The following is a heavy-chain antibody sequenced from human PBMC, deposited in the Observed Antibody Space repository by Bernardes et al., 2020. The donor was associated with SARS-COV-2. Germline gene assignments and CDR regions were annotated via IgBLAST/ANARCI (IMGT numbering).Heavy chain of an antibody. CDR3: IRGGPYSFNWWGDY. CDR1: GYTFTGYY. V-gene: IGHV1-2*02. D-gene: IGHD4-4*01. CDR2: INPNSGGT. J-gene: IGHJ4*02. Sequence: ASVKVSCKASGYTFTGYYMHWVRQAPGQGLEWMGWINPNSGGTNYAQKFQGRVTMTRDTSISTAYMELSRLRSDDTAVYYCIRGGPYSFNWWGDYWGQGTLVTVSS.